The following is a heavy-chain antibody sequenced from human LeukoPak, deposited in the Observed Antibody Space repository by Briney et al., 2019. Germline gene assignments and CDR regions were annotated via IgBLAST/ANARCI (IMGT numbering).Heavy chain of an antibody. Sequence: SVKVSCKASGGTFSSYAISWVRQAPGQGLEWMGGIIPIFGTANYAQKFQGRVTITADESTSTAYMELSSLRSEDTAVYYCARGGWLQTTCYFDYWGQGTLVTVSS. J-gene: IGHJ4*02. D-gene: IGHD5-24*01. CDR1: GGTFSSYA. CDR3: ARGGWLQTTCYFDY. V-gene: IGHV1-69*13. CDR2: IIPIFGTA.